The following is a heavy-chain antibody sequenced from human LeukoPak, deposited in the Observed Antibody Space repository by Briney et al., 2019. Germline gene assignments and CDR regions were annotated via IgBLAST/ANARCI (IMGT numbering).Heavy chain of an antibody. Sequence: PSETLSLTCTVSGGSISNFYWSWIRQPPGKGLEWIGYIYYSGNTYYNASLKSQISISIDTSKNQFSLRLTSVTAADTAVYYCARQTGSGLFILPGGQGTLVTVSS. V-gene: IGHV4-59*04. J-gene: IGHJ4*02. CDR1: GGSISNFY. CDR3: ARQTGSGLFILP. D-gene: IGHD3/OR15-3a*01. CDR2: IYYSGNT.